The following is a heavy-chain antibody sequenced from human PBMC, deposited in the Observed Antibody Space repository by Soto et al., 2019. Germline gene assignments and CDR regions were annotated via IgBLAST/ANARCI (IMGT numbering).Heavy chain of an antibody. CDR2: INPSGGHT. CDR3: ARGGHVVVVTAAFDY. CDR1: GYTLTELS. J-gene: IGHJ4*02. Sequence: GTSVKVTCKVSGYTLTELSIHWVRQAPGQGLEWMGTINPSGGHTTYAQKFLGRVTMTRDTSTSTLYMELTSLRSEDTAVYYCARGGHVVVVTAAFDYWGQGTLVTVSS. V-gene: IGHV1-46*03. D-gene: IGHD2-21*02.